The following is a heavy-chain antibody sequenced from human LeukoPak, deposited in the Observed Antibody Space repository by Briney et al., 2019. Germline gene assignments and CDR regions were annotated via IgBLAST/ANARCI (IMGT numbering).Heavy chain of an antibody. CDR1: GFSFSTYW. J-gene: IGHJ4*02. CDR2: INPDGRTT. V-gene: IGHV3-7*01. Sequence: GGSLRLSCVASGFSFSTYWMNWIRQAPGKGLEWVANINPDGRTTNYVDSVKGRFTISRDNAKSSLCLQMNSLRAEDTAVYYCATDRGYLTFDYWGQGTLVTVSS. D-gene: IGHD1-1*01. CDR3: ATDRGYLTFDY.